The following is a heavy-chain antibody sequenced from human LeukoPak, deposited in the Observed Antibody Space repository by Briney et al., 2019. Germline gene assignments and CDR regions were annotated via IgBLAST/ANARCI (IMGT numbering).Heavy chain of an antibody. CDR1: GYTFTGVY. CDR2: INPQSGAT. J-gene: IGHJ4*02. CDR3: ARGGDDSGLYFAY. V-gene: IGHV1-2*02. Sequence: ASVKVSCKPSGYTFTGVYIHWVPQAPGQGLEWMAWINPQSGATNYAQKFRGRVTMTRDVSISTAYMEVTSLTFDDTAVYYCARGGDDSGLYFAYWGQGTLVTVSS. D-gene: IGHD3-22*01.